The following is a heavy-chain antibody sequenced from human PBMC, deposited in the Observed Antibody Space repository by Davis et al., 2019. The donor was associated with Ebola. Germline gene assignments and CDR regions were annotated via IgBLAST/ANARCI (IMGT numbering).Heavy chain of an antibody. CDR2: MNPNSGNT. CDR1: GYTFTSYD. V-gene: IGHV1-8*01. Sequence: ASVKVSCKASGYTFTSYDINWVRQATGQGLEWMGWMNPNSGNTGYAQKFQGRVTITADKSTSTAYMELSSLRSEDTAVYYCARDGLERPFDYWGQGTLVTVSS. CDR3: ARDGLERPFDY. D-gene: IGHD1-1*01. J-gene: IGHJ4*02.